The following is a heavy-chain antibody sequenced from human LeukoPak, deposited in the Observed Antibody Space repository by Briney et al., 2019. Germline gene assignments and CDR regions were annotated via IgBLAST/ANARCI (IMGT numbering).Heavy chain of an antibody. D-gene: IGHD1-26*01. CDR1: GGTFSSYA. Sequence: SVTVSCKASGGTFSSYAISWVRQAPGQGLEWMGGIIPIFGTANYAQKFQGRVTITADESTSTAYMELSSLRSEDTAVYYCARERGEGIVGARFSAFDIWGQGTMVTVSS. V-gene: IGHV1-69*01. CDR2: IIPIFGTA. J-gene: IGHJ3*02. CDR3: ARERGEGIVGARFSAFDI.